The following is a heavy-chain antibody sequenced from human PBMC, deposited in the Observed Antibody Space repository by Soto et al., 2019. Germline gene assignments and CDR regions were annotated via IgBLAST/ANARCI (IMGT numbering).Heavy chain of an antibody. Sequence: QVQLVQSGAEVKKPGASVKVSCKVSGYTLTELSVHWVRQAPGKGLEWMGGFDPEDGETIYAQKFQGRVTMTEDTSTDTAYMELSSLRSEDTAVYYCATPRPRYGDYGGDFYYYGMDVWGQGTTVTVSS. V-gene: IGHV1-24*01. CDR2: FDPEDGET. CDR1: GYTLTELS. CDR3: ATPRPRYGDYGGDFYYYGMDV. D-gene: IGHD4-17*01. J-gene: IGHJ6*02.